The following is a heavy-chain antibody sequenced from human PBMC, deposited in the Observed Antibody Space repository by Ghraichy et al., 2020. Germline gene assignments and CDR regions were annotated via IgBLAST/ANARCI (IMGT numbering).Heavy chain of an antibody. J-gene: IGHJ4*02. CDR1: GFTFSSYS. V-gene: IGHV3-48*02. Sequence: GGSLRLSCAASGFTFSSYSMNWVRQAPGKGLEWLSYISSSSRIIYYADSVKGRFTISRDNDKNSLYLQMNSLRDEDTAVYYCARDLSPGLGVDFDYWGQGTLVTVSS. D-gene: IGHD7-27*01. CDR2: ISSSSRII. CDR3: ARDLSPGLGVDFDY.